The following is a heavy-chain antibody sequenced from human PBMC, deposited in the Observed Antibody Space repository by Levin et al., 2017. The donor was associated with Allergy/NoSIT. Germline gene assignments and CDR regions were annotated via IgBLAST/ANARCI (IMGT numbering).Heavy chain of an antibody. CDR2: MNPNSGNT. CDR1: GYTFTSYD. CDR3: ARGGTSTYYDFLTGYYTYFYYYMDV. J-gene: IGHJ6*03. Sequence: GASVKVSCKASGYTFTSYDINWVRQATGQGLEWMGWMNPNSGNTGYAQKFQGRVTMTRNTSISTAYMELSSLRSEDTAVYYCARGGTSTYYDFLTGYYTYFYYYMDVWGKGTTVTVSS. V-gene: IGHV1-8*01. D-gene: IGHD3-9*01.